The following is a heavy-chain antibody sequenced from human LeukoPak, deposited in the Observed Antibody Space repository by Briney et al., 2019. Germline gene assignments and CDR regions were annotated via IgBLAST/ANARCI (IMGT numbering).Heavy chain of an antibody. CDR2: VSASGAST. CDR3: ARQHTGWYVDY. V-gene: IGHV3-23*01. J-gene: IGHJ4*02. Sequence: PGGSLRLSCAASGFSLSNYAMSWVRQAPGKGLEWVSGVSASGASTYSEDSVKGRFIISRDNSKNTVFLQMNSLRAEDTAVYYCARQHTGWYVDYWGQGILVTVSS. D-gene: IGHD6-19*01. CDR1: GFSLSNYA.